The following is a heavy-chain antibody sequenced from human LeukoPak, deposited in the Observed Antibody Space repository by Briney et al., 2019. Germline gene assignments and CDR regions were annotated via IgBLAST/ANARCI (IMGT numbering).Heavy chain of an antibody. CDR1: GFTFSSYS. J-gene: IGHJ4*02. V-gene: IGHV3-74*01. Sequence: GGSLRLSCAASGFTFSSYSMNWVRQAPGKGLVWVSRVNTDGSTTTYADSVKGRFTISRDNANNILYLQMNSLRAEDTAVYYCARGKSAGIWGQGTLVTVSS. CDR3: ARGKSAGI. CDR2: VNTDGSTT.